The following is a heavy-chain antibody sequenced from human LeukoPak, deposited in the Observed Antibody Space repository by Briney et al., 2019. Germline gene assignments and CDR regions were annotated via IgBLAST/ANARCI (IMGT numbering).Heavy chain of an antibody. V-gene: IGHV1-69*05. J-gene: IGHJ4*02. CDR1: RGTCTSDA. CDR2: IIHIFDSP. CDR3: AVGIVPAAHLDH. Sequence: SVKVSCKTSRGTCTSDAISWVRQAPGQGLEWMGGIIHIFDSPNYAQKFQDRLTITTDESTTTAYMELSSLTSDDTAIYYCAVGIVPAAHLDHWGQGTLVTVSS. D-gene: IGHD2-2*01.